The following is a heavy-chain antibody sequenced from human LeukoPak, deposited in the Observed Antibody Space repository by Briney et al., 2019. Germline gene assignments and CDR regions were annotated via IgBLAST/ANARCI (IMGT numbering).Heavy chain of an antibody. J-gene: IGHJ4*02. V-gene: IGHV1-2*02. D-gene: IGHD6-6*01. CDR1: GYTFTGYY. Sequence: ASVKVSCKASGYTFTGYYMHWVRQAPGQGLEWMGWINPNSGGTNYAQKFQGRVTMTRDTSISTAYMELSRLRSDDTAVYYCARDPERSARKERSFDYWGQGTLVTVSS. CDR3: ARDPERSARKERSFDY. CDR2: INPNSGGT.